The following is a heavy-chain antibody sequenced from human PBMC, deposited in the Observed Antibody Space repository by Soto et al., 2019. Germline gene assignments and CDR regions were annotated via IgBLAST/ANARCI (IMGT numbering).Heavy chain of an antibody. CDR1: RFIFSSYE. Sequence: GGSLRLSCAASRFIFSSYEMNWVRQAPGKGLEWISFISSSGSTIYYADSVKGRLTITRANAKNSLYLQMNSLRAEDTAVYYCARDSQGPSAFDLWGQGTMVTVSS. CDR3: ARDSQGPSAFDL. J-gene: IGHJ3*01. V-gene: IGHV3-48*03. CDR2: ISSSGSTI.